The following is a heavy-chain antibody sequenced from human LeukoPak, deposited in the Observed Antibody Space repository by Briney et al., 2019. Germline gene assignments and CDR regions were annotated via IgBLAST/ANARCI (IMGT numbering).Heavy chain of an antibody. CDR3: ARDGLNTTVRGKIHYNYMDV. D-gene: IGHD3-10*01. Sequence: SETLSLTCTVSGYSISSDYYWGWIRQPPGKGLEWIGSVVHSGATYHNPSLKSRVTMSVDTSKNQFSLKLSSVTAADTAVYYCARDGLNTTVRGKIHYNYMDVWGKGTTVSISS. J-gene: IGHJ6*03. CDR1: GYSISSDYY. CDR2: VVHSGAT. V-gene: IGHV4-38-2*02.